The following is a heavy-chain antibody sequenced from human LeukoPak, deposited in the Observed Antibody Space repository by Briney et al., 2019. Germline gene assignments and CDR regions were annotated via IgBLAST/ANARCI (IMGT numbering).Heavy chain of an antibody. CDR1: GGSFSGYY. V-gene: IGHV4-34*01. J-gene: IGHJ1*01. D-gene: IGHD4-17*01. Sequence: PSETLSLTCAVYGGSFSGYYWSWIRQPPGKGLEWIGEINHSGSTNYNPSLKSRVTISVDTSKNQFSLKLSSVTAADTAVYYCARDLTLYGDYGAFQHWGQGTLVTVSS. CDR3: ARDLTLYGDYGAFQH. CDR2: INHSGST.